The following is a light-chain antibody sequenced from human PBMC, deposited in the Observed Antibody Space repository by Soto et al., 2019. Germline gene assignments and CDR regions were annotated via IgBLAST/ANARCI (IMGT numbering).Light chain of an antibody. CDR1: SGHSNYA. CDR3: QTWGTGTVI. J-gene: IGLJ2*01. CDR2: LNRDGSH. V-gene: IGLV4-69*01. Sequence: QLVLTQSPSASASLGASVKLTCTLSSGHSNYAIAWHQQQPEKGPRYLMRLNRDGSHSKGDGIPNRFSGSSSGAERYLTISSLQSEDEADYYCQTWGTGTVIFGGGTKLPVL.